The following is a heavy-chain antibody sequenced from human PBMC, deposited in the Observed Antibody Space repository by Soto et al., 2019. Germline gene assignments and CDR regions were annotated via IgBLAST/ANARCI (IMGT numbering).Heavy chain of an antibody. Sequence: SETLSLTCTVSGGSISSYYWSWIRQPAGKGLEWIGRIYTSGSTNYNPSLKSRVTMSVDTSKNQFSLKLSSVTAADTAVYYCARDIDMVGHPYYYYYGMDVWGQGTTVTVS. V-gene: IGHV4-4*07. CDR1: GGSISSYY. CDR3: ARDIDMVGHPYYYYYGMDV. CDR2: IYTSGST. J-gene: IGHJ6*02. D-gene: IGHD2-15*01.